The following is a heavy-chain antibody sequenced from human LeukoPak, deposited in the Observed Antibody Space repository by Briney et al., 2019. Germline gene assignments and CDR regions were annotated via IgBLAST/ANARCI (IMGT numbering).Heavy chain of an antibody. V-gene: IGHV3-48*03. D-gene: IGHD3-22*01. Sequence: GGSLRLSCAASGFTFSNYEMNWVRQAPGKGLEWVSYISTSSSTIYHADSVKGRFTISRDNAKNSLYLQMNSLRAEDAAVYYCAGEVRKWLPPYYYYYMDVWGKGTTVTISS. CDR2: ISTSSSTI. CDR1: GFTFSNYE. CDR3: AGEVRKWLPPYYYYYMDV. J-gene: IGHJ6*03.